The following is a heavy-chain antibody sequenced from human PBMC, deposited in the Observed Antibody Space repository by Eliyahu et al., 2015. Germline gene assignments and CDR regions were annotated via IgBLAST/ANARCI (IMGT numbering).Heavy chain of an antibody. CDR1: GFTFSSYW. CDR3: ANLRFLEW. CDR2: IKQDGSEK. J-gene: IGHJ4*02. D-gene: IGHD3-3*01. Sequence: EVQLVESGGGLVQPGGSLRLSCAASGFTFSSYWIGRGSAGPRGGGGWGGNIKQDGSEKYYVDSVKGRFTISRDNAKNSLYLQMNSLRAEDTAVYYCANLRFLEWWGQGTLVTVSS. V-gene: IGHV3-7*01.